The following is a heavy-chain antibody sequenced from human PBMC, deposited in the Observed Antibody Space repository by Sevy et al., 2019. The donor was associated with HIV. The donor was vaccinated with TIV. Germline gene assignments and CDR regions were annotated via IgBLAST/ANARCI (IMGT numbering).Heavy chain of an antibody. V-gene: IGHV4-34*01. CDR1: GGSFSGYY. CDR3: ARNIAARQPDY. Sequence: SETLYLTCAVYGGSFSGYYWSWIRQPPGKGLEWIGEINHSGSTNYNPSLKSRVTISVDTSKNQFSLKLSSVTAADTAVYYCARNIAARQPDYWGQGTLVTVSS. J-gene: IGHJ4*02. D-gene: IGHD6-6*01. CDR2: INHSGST.